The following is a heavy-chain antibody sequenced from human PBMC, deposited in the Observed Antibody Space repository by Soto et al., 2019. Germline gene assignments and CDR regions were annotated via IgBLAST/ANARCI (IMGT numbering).Heavy chain of an antibody. CDR1: GFTFDDYT. Sequence: GGSLRLSCAASGFTFDDYTMHWVRQAPGKGLEWVSLISWDGGSTYYADSVKGRFTISRDNSKNSLYLQMNSLRTEDTALYYCAKDYYYGSGRNYYYYGMDVWGQGTTVTVSS. J-gene: IGHJ6*02. CDR3: AKDYYYGSGRNYYYYGMDV. D-gene: IGHD3-10*01. CDR2: ISWDGGST. V-gene: IGHV3-43*01.